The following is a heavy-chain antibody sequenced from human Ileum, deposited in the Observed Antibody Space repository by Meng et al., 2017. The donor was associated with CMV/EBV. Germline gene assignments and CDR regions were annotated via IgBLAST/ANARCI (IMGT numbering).Heavy chain of an antibody. D-gene: IGHD1/OR15-1a*01. Sequence: QVDVVGSGGSWRWLGRSLRLSCTGSGFTFTSYAIRWVRQTPGKGLEWVALLSYDRTNTYYADSLRGRFTISRDTSNNTLYLQMNSLRPEDTAVYYCTRGGYGTVNHELDYWGQGALVTVSS. CDR2: LSYDRTNT. J-gene: IGHJ4*02. CDR3: TRGGYGTVNHELDY. V-gene: IGHV3-30*04. CDR1: GFTFTSYA.